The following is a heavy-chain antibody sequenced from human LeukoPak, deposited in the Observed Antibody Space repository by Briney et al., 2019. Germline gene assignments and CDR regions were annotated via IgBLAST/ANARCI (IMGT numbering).Heavy chain of an antibody. CDR1: DGSISSGGYY. J-gene: IGHJ4*02. CDR2: IYYSGST. CDR3: ARGGEYYDSSGQFY. Sequence: SETLSLTCTVSDGSISSGGYYWGWIRQPPGKGLEWIGSIYYSGSTYYNPSLKSRVTISVDTSKNQFSLKLSSVTAADTAVYYCARGGEYYDSSGQFYWGQGTLVTVSS. V-gene: IGHV4-39*07. D-gene: IGHD3-22*01.